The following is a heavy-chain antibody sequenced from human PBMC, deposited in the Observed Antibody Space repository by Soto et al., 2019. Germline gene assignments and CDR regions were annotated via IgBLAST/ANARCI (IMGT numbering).Heavy chain of an antibody. V-gene: IGHV1-18*04. Sequence: AAVKVSCKASGYTFTSYGISWVRQAPGQGLEWMGWISAYNGNTNYAQRLQGRVTMTTDTSTSTAYMELRSLRSDDTAVYYCAREGWELLGYYYYGMDVWGQGTTVTVSS. D-gene: IGHD1-26*01. CDR1: GYTFTSYG. CDR2: ISAYNGNT. CDR3: AREGWELLGYYYYGMDV. J-gene: IGHJ6*02.